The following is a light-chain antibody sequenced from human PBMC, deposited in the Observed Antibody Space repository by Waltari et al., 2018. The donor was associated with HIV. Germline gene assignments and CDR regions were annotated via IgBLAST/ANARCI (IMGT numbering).Light chain of an antibody. CDR3: LQFYTTPWA. CDR2: WTS. Sequence: DIVLPQSPDSLAVSLGERATINCKASQSVLYNSNSKNYLSWYQQRPGQPPELRICWTSTRESGVPDRVVGSASGTEFTLTGSGLQAEEGADYYLLQFYTTPWAFGQGTKGEIK. V-gene: IGKV4-1*01. CDR1: QSVLYNSNSKNY. J-gene: IGKJ1*01.